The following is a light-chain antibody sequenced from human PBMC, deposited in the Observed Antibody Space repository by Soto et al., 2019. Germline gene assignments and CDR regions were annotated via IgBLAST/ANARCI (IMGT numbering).Light chain of an antibody. CDR3: QQYYDAPQT. CDR2: GAS. V-gene: IGKV4-1*01. J-gene: IGKJ1*01. Sequence: DIVMTQSPDSLAVSLGERATIDCESSQRRLYSPNNKNYFPWYQQKPGQPPKLLIYGASTRESAVHDRFTGSGSGTDFTLSISSPQPEDVAVYYCQQYYDAPQTFGRGTQVDIK. CDR1: QRRLYSPNNKNY.